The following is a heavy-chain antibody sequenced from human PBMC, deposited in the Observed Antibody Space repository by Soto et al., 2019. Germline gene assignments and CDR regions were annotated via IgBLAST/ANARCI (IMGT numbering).Heavy chain of an antibody. D-gene: IGHD3-22*01. CDR3: AKENLYYDSSGYYPD. CDR2: ISGSGGST. Sequence: ETLRLSCAASGFTFSSYAMSWVRQAPGKGLEWVSAISGSGGSTYYADSVKGRFTISRDNSKNTLYLQMNSLRAEDTAVYYCAKENLYYDSSGYYPDWGQGTLVTVSS. V-gene: IGHV3-23*01. CDR1: GFTFSSYA. J-gene: IGHJ4*02.